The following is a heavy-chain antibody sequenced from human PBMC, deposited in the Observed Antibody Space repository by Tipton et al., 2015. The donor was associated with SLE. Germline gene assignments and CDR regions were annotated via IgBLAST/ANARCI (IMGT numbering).Heavy chain of an antibody. CDR2: IYYIGST. Sequence: PGLVKPSETLSLTCTVSGGPIGGSTYYWSWIRQAPGKGLEWIGYIYYIGSTNCNPSLKSRVTISVDTSKNQFSLQLSSVTAADTAVYYCARHYYDSGEYFDALDIWGQGTVVVVSS. CDR3: ARHYYDSGEYFDALDI. J-gene: IGHJ3*02. CDR1: GGPIGGSTYY. V-gene: IGHV4-61*05. D-gene: IGHD3-22*01.